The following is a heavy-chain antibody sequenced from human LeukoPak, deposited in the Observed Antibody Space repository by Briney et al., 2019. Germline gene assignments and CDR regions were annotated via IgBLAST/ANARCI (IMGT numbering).Heavy chain of an antibody. D-gene: IGHD6-19*01. CDR3: AKDLALAGTGGGFDV. Sequence: GGSLRPSCAASGFTFTTYAINWVRQAPGKGLEWVSGISGGGDKAFYADSVNGRFTISRDNSKNTVSLQMSSLRAVDTAHYYCAKDLALAGTGGGFDVWGQGTRVAVSS. CDR1: GFTFTTYA. V-gene: IGHV3-23*01. J-gene: IGHJ3*01. CDR2: ISGGGDKA.